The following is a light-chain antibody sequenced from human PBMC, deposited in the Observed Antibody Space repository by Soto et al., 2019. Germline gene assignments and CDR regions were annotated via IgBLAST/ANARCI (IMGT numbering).Light chain of an antibody. CDR1: SSDVGGYNS. V-gene: IGLV2-14*01. J-gene: IGLJ1*01. CDR3: SSYATGGSYV. CDR2: DVS. Sequence: QSVLTQPASVSGSPGQSIAISCTGTSSDVGGYNSVSWYQQHPGKAPKLLIYDVSNRPSGVSNRISGSKYGNTSSLTISGLQAEDEADYYCSSYATGGSYVFGTGTKVTVL.